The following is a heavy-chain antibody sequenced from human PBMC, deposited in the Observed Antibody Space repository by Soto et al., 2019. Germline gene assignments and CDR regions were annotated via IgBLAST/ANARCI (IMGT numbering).Heavy chain of an antibody. J-gene: IGHJ4*02. Sequence: QVQLVESGGGLVKPGGSLRLSCAVSGFTFSDYYMTWIRQAPGKGLEWVSYISSSTSHTNYADSVKGRFTISRDNAKNALFLQMNSLRAEETAVYYWARGRGAAADYFDFWGQGTLVTVSS. D-gene: IGHD6-13*01. CDR2: ISSSTSHT. CDR1: GFTFSDYY. CDR3: ARGRGAAADYFDF. V-gene: IGHV3-11*05.